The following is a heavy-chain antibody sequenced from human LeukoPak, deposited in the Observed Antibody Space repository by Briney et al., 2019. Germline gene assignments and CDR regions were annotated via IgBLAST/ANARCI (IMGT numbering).Heavy chain of an antibody. CDR3: ARDPRVGATLFNYYYGMDV. D-gene: IGHD1-26*01. Sequence: GGSLRLSCAAYGFTISSNYMSWVRQAQGKGLEGVSVIYSGGSTYYADSVKGRFTISRDNSKNTLYLQMNSLRAEDTAVYYCARDPRVGATLFNYYYGMDVWGQGTTVTVSS. V-gene: IGHV3-66*02. CDR1: GFTISSNY. CDR2: IYSGGST. J-gene: IGHJ6*02.